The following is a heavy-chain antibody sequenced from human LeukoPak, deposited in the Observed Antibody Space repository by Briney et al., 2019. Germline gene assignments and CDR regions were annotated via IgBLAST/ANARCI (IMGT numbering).Heavy chain of an antibody. CDR1: GYTLTELS. J-gene: IGHJ6*03. Sequence: ASVKVSCKVSGYTLTELSMHWVRQAPGKGLEWMGGFDPEDGETIYAQKFQGRVTMTEDTSTDTAYMELSSLRSEDTAVYYCATGPPGRRAGYYYYMDVWGKGTTVTVSS. D-gene: IGHD3-10*01. V-gene: IGHV1-24*01. CDR2: FDPEDGET. CDR3: ATGPPGRRAGYYYYMDV.